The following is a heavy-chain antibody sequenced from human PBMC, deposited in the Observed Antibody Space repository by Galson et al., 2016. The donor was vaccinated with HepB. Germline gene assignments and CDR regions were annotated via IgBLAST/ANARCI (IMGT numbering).Heavy chain of an antibody. CDR3: ARTNTLGGLDI. D-gene: IGHD2-2*02. CDR1: GYNFITYW. J-gene: IGHJ3*02. CDR2: IDPSDSYA. V-gene: IGHV5-10-1*01. Sequence: QSGAEVKKPGESLRISCKVSGYNFITYWINWVRHMPGKGLEWMGRIDPSDSYATYGPSFQGHVTFSVDKSTSTVFLQWNSLRASDTAIYFCARTNTLGGLDIWGRGTMVTVSS.